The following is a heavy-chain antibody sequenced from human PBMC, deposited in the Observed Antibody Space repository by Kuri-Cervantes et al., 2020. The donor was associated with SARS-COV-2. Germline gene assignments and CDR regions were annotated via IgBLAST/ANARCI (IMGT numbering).Heavy chain of an antibody. Sequence: SCAISGDRVSSNSAAWNWIRQSPSRGLEWLGRTYFRSKWYTDYAVSVNSRITINPDTSKNQFSLQLNSVTPEDTAVYYCARSERHRVAVAGTSDNRFDPWGQGTLVTVSS. CDR2: TYFRSKWYT. V-gene: IGHV6-1*01. CDR1: GDRVSSNSAA. CDR3: ARSERHRVAVAGTSDNRFDP. D-gene: IGHD6-19*01. J-gene: IGHJ5*02.